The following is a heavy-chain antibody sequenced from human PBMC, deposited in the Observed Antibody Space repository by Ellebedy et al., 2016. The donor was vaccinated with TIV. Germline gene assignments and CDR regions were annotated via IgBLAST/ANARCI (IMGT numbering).Heavy chain of an antibody. CDR1: GFTFSSYA. Sequence: GESLKISXAASGFTFSSYAMSWVRQAPGKGLEWVSAISGSGGSTYYADSVKGRFTISRDNAKNSLYLQMNSLRAEDTAVYYCARAPRYYYDSSGHGYWGQGTLVTVSS. V-gene: IGHV3-23*01. CDR3: ARAPRYYYDSSGHGY. D-gene: IGHD3-22*01. J-gene: IGHJ4*02. CDR2: ISGSGGST.